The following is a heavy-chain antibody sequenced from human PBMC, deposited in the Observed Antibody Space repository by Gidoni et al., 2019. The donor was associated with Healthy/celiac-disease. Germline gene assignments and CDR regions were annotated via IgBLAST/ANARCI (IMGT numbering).Heavy chain of an antibody. D-gene: IGHD2-15*01. J-gene: IGHJ3*02. V-gene: IGHV3-23*01. CDR3: AKWLGGSRAFDI. Sequence: EVQLLESGGGLVQPGGSLRLSCAASGFTFRSYAMSWVRQAPGKGLEWVSAISGSVGSTYSADSVKCRFTISRDNSKNTLYLQMISLRAEDTAVYYCAKWLGGSRAFDIWGQGTMVTVSS. CDR2: ISGSVGST. CDR1: GFTFRSYA.